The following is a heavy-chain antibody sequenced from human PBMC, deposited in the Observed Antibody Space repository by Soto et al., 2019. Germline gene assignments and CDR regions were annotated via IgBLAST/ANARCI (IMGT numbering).Heavy chain of an antibody. Sequence: SQTLSPTCVISGDSVSSNSVAWNLVRQSPSRGLEWLGRTYYRSRWYNDYAVSVRSRIATNPDTSKNHFSLQLNSVTPDDTAVYYCARSEEDSDYYYYGMDVWGQGTTVTVSS. CDR1: GDSVSSNSVA. V-gene: IGHV6-1*01. CDR3: ARSEEDSDYYYYGMDV. CDR2: TYYRSRWYN. J-gene: IGHJ6*02. D-gene: IGHD2-15*01.